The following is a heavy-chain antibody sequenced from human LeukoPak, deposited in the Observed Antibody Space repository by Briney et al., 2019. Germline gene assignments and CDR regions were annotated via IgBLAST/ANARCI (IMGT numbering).Heavy chain of an antibody. CDR2: IYYSGST. Sequence: SETLSLTCTVSGGSISSSSYYWGWIRQPPGKGLEWIGSIYYSGSTYYNPSLKSRVTISVDTSKNQFSLKLSSVTAADTAVYYCARLLRGYVDYWGQGTLVTVSS. J-gene: IGHJ4*02. D-gene: IGHD1-1*01. V-gene: IGHV4-39*07. CDR1: GGSISSSSYY. CDR3: ARLLRGYVDY.